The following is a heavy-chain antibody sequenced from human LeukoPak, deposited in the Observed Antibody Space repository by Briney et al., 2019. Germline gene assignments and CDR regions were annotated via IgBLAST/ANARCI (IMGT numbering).Heavy chain of an antibody. CDR1: GASISSYY. CDR3: ARFRNFAPDI. V-gene: IGHV4-59*12. CDR2: IYYSGNT. J-gene: IGHJ3*02. Sequence: SETLSLTCTVSGASISSYYWNWIRQPPGKGLEWIGYIYYSGNTNYNPSLKSRVTMSVDTSKNQFSLKVTSVTAADTAVYYCARFRNFAPDIWGQGTMVTVSS.